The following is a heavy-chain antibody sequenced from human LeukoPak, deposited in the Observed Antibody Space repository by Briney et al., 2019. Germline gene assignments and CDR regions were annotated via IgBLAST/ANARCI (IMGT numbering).Heavy chain of an antibody. CDR1: GDSISSYY. CDR2: ISASGST. Sequence: SETLSLTCTVSGDSISSYYWSWIRQPPGKGLEWIGYISASGSTKHNPSLGSRISISLDTSKNQVSLNLRSATAADTAVYYCARGSSGWYYFDYWGQGTLVTVSS. J-gene: IGHJ4*02. D-gene: IGHD6-19*01. CDR3: ARGSSGWYYFDY. V-gene: IGHV4-4*09.